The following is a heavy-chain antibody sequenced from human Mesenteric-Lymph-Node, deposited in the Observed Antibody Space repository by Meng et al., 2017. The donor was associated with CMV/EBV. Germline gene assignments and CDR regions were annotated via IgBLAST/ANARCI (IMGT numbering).Heavy chain of an antibody. Sequence: GESLKISCAASGFTFSNFWMSWVRQAPGKGLEWVAVIWYDGSNKYYADSVKGRFTISRDNSKNTLYLQMNSLRAEDTAVYYCAKAGERDWFDPWGQGTLVTVSS. CDR3: AKAGERDWFDP. CDR2: IWYDGSNK. D-gene: IGHD7-27*01. J-gene: IGHJ5*02. CDR1: GFTFSNFW. V-gene: IGHV3-33*06.